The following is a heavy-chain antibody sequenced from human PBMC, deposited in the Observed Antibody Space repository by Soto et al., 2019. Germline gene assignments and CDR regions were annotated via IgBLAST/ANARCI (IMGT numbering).Heavy chain of an antibody. CDR1: GFTFSSYG. D-gene: IGHD6-13*01. CDR3: AVLAAAGAGTFYGYYGMDV. CDR2: ISYDGSNK. V-gene: IGHV3-30*03. Sequence: PGGSLRLSCAASGFTFSSYGMHWVRQAPGKGLEWVAVISYDGSNKYYADSVKGRFTISRDNSKNTLYLQMNGLRAEDTAVYYCAVLAAAGAGTFYGYYGMDVWGQGTTVTVSS. J-gene: IGHJ6*02.